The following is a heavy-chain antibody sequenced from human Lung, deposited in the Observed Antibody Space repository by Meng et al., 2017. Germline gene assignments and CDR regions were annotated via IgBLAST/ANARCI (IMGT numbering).Heavy chain of an antibody. D-gene: IGHD2-15*01. Sequence: QLQLQESGSGLVKPSQTLSLTCAVSGGSISSDGYSWSWIRQPPGKGLEWIGYISHSGSTYYNPSLKNRVTISVDRSKNQFSLRLTSVTAADTAVYSCARSGYCSGSSCYGSFDSWGQGTLVTVSS. V-gene: IGHV4-30-2*01. CDR1: GGSISSDGYS. CDR2: ISHSGST. CDR3: ARSGYCSGSSCYGSFDS. J-gene: IGHJ4*02.